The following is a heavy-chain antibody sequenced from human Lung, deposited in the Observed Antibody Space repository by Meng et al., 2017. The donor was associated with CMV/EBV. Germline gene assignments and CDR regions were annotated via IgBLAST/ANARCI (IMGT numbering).Heavy chain of an antibody. CDR3: ARVENYDFWSGYYTGGWFDP. J-gene: IGHJ5*02. CDR2: INHSGST. Sequence: LSCAVYGGSFSGYYWSWIRQPPGKGLEWIGEINHSGSTNYNPSLKSRVTISVDTSKNQFSLKLSSVTAADTAVYYCARVENYDFWSGYYTGGWFDPWGQGXLVTVSS. V-gene: IGHV4-34*01. CDR1: GGSFSGYY. D-gene: IGHD3-3*01.